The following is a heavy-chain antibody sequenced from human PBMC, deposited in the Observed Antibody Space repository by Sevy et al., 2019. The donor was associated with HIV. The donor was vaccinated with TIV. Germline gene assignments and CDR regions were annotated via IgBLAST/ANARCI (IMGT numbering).Heavy chain of an antibody. CDR3: AREGSPYDTYYYCYGMDV. Sequence: GGSLRLSCAASGFTFNSYWMSWVRQAPGKGLEWVANIKQDGSEKYYVDSVKGRFTISRDKSQNSLFLQMNTLRAEDMAVYYCAREGSPYDTYYYCYGMDVWGQGTTVTVSS. D-gene: IGHD5-12*01. CDR1: GFTFNSYW. CDR2: IKQDGSEK. V-gene: IGHV3-7*01. J-gene: IGHJ6*02.